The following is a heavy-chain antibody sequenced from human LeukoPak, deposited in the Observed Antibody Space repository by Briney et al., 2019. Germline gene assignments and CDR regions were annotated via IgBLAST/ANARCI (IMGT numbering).Heavy chain of an antibody. CDR1: GFTFRSYW. Sequence: GGSLRLSCAASGFTFRSYWMSWVRQAPGKGLEWVANINQDGSEKHYVDSVKGRFTISRDNAKNSLYLQMNTLTAEDTAVYYCATDLHYWGQGTLVTVSS. J-gene: IGHJ4*02. CDR3: ATDLHY. CDR2: INQDGSEK. V-gene: IGHV3-7*01.